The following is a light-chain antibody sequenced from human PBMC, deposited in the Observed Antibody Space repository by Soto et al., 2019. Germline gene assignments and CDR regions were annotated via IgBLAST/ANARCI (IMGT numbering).Light chain of an antibody. CDR1: QSISIY. CDR3: QQTSSPPWT. J-gene: IGKJ1*01. Sequence: DIQMTQSPSSLSASVGDRVTITCRASQSISIYLNWYQQTPGKAPKLLIYGSSTLQSGVPSRFSGSGSGTDFTRTISSLQPEDFATYYCQQTSSPPWTFGQGTKVEIK. CDR2: GSS. V-gene: IGKV1-39*01.